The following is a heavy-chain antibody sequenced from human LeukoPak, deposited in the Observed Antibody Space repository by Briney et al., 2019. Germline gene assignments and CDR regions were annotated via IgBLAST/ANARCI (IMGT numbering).Heavy chain of an antibody. CDR3: ARHRYFDWLFVDY. V-gene: IGHV1-69*13. J-gene: IGHJ4*02. Sequence: ASVKVSCKASGYTFTSYYMHWVRQAPGQGLEWMGGIIPIFGTANYAQKFQGRVTITADESTSTAYMELSSLRSEDTAVYYCARHRYFDWLFVDYWGQGTLVTVSS. CDR1: GYTFTSYY. D-gene: IGHD3-9*01. CDR2: IIPIFGTA.